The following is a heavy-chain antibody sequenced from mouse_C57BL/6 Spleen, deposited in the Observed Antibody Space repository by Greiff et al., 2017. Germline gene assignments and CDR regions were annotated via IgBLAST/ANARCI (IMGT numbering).Heavy chain of an antibody. D-gene: IGHD2-4*01. J-gene: IGHJ4*01. Sequence: VQLVESGPGLVAPSPTLSITCTVSGFSLTSYGVHWVRQPPGKGLEWLVVIWSDGSTTYNSALKSRLSISKDNTKIQVFLKMNSLQTDDTAMYYCARQRDYEEGAMDYWGQGTSVTVSS. CDR1: GFSLTSYG. V-gene: IGHV2-6-1*01. CDR3: ARQRDYEEGAMDY. CDR2: IWSDGST.